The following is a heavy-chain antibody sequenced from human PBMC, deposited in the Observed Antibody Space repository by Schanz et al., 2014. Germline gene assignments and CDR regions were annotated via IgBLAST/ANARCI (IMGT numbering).Heavy chain of an antibody. Sequence: QVHLVQSGAEVKKPGASVKVSCKASGYNITSNDVTWVRQATGQGLEWMGWMNPNSGNTNYAQKLQGRVTMTTDTSTSTAYMELRSLRSDDTAVYYCARGRYSSGWYDRDIAHVDYWGQGTLVTVSA. D-gene: IGHD6-19*01. CDR1: GYNITSND. CDR2: MNPNSGNT. CDR3: ARGRYSSGWYDRDIAHVDY. J-gene: IGHJ4*02. V-gene: IGHV1-8*01.